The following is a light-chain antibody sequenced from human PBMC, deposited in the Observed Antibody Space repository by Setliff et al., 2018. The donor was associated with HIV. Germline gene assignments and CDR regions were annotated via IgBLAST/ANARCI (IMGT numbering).Light chain of an antibody. CDR1: NIGSKA. Sequence: SYELTQPHSVSVATAQMARITCGGNNIGSKAVHWYQQKPGQDPVLVIYSDSNRPSGVSSRFSGSKSGNAASLTISGLQAEDEADYYCNSYSTSSTPLYVFGTGTKVTVL. CDR3: NSYSTSSTPLYV. J-gene: IGLJ1*01. V-gene: IGLV3-12*02. CDR2: SDS.